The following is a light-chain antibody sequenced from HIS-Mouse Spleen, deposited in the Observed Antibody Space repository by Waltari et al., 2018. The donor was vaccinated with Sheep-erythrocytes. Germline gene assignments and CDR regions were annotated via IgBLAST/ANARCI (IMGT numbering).Light chain of an antibody. CDR2: EGS. CDR1: SSDVGSYNL. CDR3: CSYAGSSTWV. V-gene: IGLV2-23*01. J-gene: IGLJ3*02. Sequence: QSALTQPASVSGSPGQSITISCTGTSSDVGSYNLVSWYQQHPGKAPKLMIYEGSKRTSGVSNRVSGSKSGTTASLTISGLQAEDEADYYCCSYAGSSTWVFGGGTKLTVL.